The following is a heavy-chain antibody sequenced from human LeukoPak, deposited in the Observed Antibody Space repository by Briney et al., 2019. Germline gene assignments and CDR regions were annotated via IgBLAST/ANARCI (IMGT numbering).Heavy chain of an antibody. CDR1: RATFRSYA. Sequence: GASVKVSCKASRATFRSYAISWVRQAPGQGLEWMGGIIPIFGTANYAQKFQGRVTIPADESTSTAYMELSSLRSEDTAVYYCARLLRYFDWAYGMDVWGKGTTVTVSS. CDR3: ARLLRYFDWAYGMDV. J-gene: IGHJ6*04. CDR2: IIPIFGTA. V-gene: IGHV1-69*01. D-gene: IGHD3-9*01.